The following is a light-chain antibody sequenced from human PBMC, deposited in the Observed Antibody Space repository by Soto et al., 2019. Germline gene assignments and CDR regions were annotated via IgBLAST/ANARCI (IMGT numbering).Light chain of an antibody. Sequence: QLVLTQSPSASASLGASVKLTCTLSSGHSSYAIAWHQQQPEKGPRYLMKLNTDGSHSKGDGIPDRFSGSTSGAECYLTSSSLQSEDEADYYCQTWGTGIGVFGGGTQLTVL. J-gene: IGLJ2*01. CDR1: SGHSSYA. V-gene: IGLV4-69*01. CDR2: LNTDGSH. CDR3: QTWGTGIGV.